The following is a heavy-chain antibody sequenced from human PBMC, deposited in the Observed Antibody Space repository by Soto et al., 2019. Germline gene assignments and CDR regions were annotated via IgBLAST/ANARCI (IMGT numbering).Heavy chain of an antibody. V-gene: IGHV2-5*02. Sequence: QITLKESGPTLVKPTQTLTLTCTFSGFSLSTSGVGVGWIRQPPGKALEWLALIYWDDDKRYSPSLKSRLTITKDTSKNQVVLTMTNMDPVDTATYYCAHQGQDIMTTVTPGFDPWGQGTLVTVSS. CDR2: IYWDDDK. CDR1: GFSLSTSGVG. J-gene: IGHJ5*02. D-gene: IGHD4-17*01. CDR3: AHQGQDIMTTVTPGFDP.